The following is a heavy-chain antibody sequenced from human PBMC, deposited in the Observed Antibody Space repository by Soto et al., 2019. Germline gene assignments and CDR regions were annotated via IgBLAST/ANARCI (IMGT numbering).Heavy chain of an antibody. CDR2: MYYSGTT. CDR1: GGSISSSDVY. V-gene: IGHV4-39*01. CDR3: AVVDSTGNWFDP. Sequence: PSETLSLTSTVSGGSISSSDVYWGWLRQTPGKGLEFIGSMYYSGTTYYNPSLKSRVTISVDTSKNQFTLKLISVTAADTAVYYCAVVDSTGNWFDPWGEGALVTVS. D-gene: IGHD6-25*01. J-gene: IGHJ5*02.